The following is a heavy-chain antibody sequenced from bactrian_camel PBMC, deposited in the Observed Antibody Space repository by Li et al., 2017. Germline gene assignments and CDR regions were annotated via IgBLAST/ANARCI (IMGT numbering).Heavy chain of an antibody. CDR2: INSGGGST. CDR3: AAASDYGLGTPFYTFGY. CDR1: GFTFSSYG. D-gene: IGHD5*01. Sequence: VQLVESGGGLVQPGGSLRLSCTASGFTFSSYGMTWVRQAPGKGLEWVSAINSGGGSTYYADSVKGRFTISRDNAKNTLYLQLNSLKPEDTAVYYCAAASDYGLGTPFYTFGYWGQGTQVTVS. J-gene: IGHJ6*01. V-gene: IGHV3S40*01.